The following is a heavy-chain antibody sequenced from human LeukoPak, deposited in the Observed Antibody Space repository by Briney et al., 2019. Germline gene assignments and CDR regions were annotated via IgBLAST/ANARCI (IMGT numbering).Heavy chain of an antibody. CDR1: GFTFSGNA. CDR3: AKDVIHWSFDH. CDR2: IGSDENR. V-gene: IGHV3-23*01. D-gene: IGHD2-8*02. Sequence: GGSLRLSCTASGFTFSGNAMGWVRQAPGKGLEWVSGIGSDENRLYADSVKGRFTISRDNSKSTLYLQMNSLRVEDTAVYYCAKDVIHWSFDHWGQGTLVTVSS. J-gene: IGHJ4*02.